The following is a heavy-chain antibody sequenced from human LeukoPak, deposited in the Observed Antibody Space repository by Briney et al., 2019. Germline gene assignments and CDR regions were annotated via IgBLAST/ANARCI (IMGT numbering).Heavy chain of an antibody. Sequence: SETLSLTCAVYGGSFSGYYWSWIRQPPGKGLEWIGEINHSGSTNYNPSLKSRVTISVDTSKNQCSLKLSSVNAADTVVYYCARAYYSSPDAFDIWGQGTMVTVSS. CDR2: INHSGST. V-gene: IGHV4-34*01. CDR3: ARAYYSSPDAFDI. J-gene: IGHJ3*02. D-gene: IGHD6-13*01. CDR1: GGSFSGYY.